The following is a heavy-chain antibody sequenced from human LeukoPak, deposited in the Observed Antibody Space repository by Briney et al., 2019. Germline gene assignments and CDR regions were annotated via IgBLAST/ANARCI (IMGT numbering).Heavy chain of an antibody. J-gene: IGHJ4*02. D-gene: IGHD1-26*01. Sequence: SETLSLTCTVSGGSISSSSYYWGWIRQPPGKGLEWIGSIYYSGSTYYNPSLKSRVTISVDTSKNQFSLKLSSGTAADTAVYYCARVGAIDYGGQGTLVTVSS. CDR2: IYYSGST. CDR1: GGSISSSSYY. CDR3: ARVGAIDY. V-gene: IGHV4-39*07.